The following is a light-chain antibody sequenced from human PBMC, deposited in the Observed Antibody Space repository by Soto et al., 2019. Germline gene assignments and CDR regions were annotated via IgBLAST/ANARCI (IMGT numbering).Light chain of an antibody. V-gene: IGKV1-9*01. CDR1: QGISSY. Sequence: DILLTQSPSFLSASVGDRVTITCRARQGISSYLAWYQQKPGKAPKLLISAASTLQSGVPSRFSVSGSGAEFTLTISRLQPDDFATYYCQQYNRYFTFGPGTKVHIK. J-gene: IGKJ3*01. CDR2: AAS. CDR3: QQYNRYFT.